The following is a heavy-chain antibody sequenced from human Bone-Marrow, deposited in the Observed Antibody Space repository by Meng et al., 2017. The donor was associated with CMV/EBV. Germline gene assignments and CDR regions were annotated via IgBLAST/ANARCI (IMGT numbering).Heavy chain of an antibody. CDR2: ISPSGDYT. CDR1: GLTLERYA. V-gene: IGHV3-23*01. D-gene: IGHD2-8*01. J-gene: IGHJ4*02. Sequence: GESLKISCAVSGLTLERYAMSWVRQAPGKRLERVSYISPSGDYTLYTGSVRGRFSISRDNSKNTVFLQMSSLTVEDTATYLCVTDNVPLTDKRLDYWGQGDRVTVSS. CDR3: VTDNVPLTDKRLDY.